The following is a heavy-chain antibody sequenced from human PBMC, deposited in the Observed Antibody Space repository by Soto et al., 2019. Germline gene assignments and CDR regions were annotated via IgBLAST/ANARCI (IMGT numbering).Heavy chain of an antibody. Sequence: PGGSLRLSCAASGFTFSSYSMNWVRQAPGKGLEWVSSISSSSSYIYYADSVKGRFTISRDNAKNSLYLQMNSLRAEDTAVYYCARGDSSGWVEYFQHWGQGTLVTFSS. CDR3: ARGDSSGWVEYFQH. V-gene: IGHV3-21*01. D-gene: IGHD6-19*01. CDR2: ISSSSSYI. CDR1: GFTFSSYS. J-gene: IGHJ1*01.